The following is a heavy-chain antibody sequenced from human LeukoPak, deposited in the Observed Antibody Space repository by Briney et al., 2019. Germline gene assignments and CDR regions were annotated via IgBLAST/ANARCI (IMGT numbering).Heavy chain of an antibody. Sequence: ASLKLSCNASGSTFTIYGISWVRQSPGQGLERILWISAYNDNTNYAQKLQGRVTMTTDTSTSTAYMELRSLRSDETAVYYCARVRGDFYDGPLDNWGQGTLVTVSS. D-gene: IGHD3-22*01. V-gene: IGHV1-18*01. CDR3: ARVRGDFYDGPLDN. J-gene: IGHJ4*02. CDR1: GSTFTIYG. CDR2: ISAYNDNT.